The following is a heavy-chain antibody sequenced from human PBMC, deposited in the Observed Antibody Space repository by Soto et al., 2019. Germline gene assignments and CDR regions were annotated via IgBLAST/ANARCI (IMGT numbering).Heavy chain of an antibody. J-gene: IGHJ1*01. CDR1: GYTFTSYG. D-gene: IGHD4-17*01. CDR3: AMDYGDRPEYFKH. V-gene: IGHV1-18*04. Sequence: QVQLVQSGPDLKRPGASMKVSCKASGYTFTSYGISWVRQAPGQGLEWMAWISPLKGRTQYSQKAQGRVTLSTDTSSTTAYMEMTTLRVADTAVYYCAMDYGDRPEYFKHWGQGTLVTVS. CDR2: ISPLKGRT.